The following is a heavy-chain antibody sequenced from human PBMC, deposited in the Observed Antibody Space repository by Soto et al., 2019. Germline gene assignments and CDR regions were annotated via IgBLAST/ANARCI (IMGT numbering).Heavy chain of an antibody. J-gene: IGHJ3*01. D-gene: IGHD2-8*01. CDR1: HFAATNNKY. Sequence: QLLLHASGPGLVKPSATLSLTCTVSHFAATNNKYCSWLPQPRWEPVKWIGEIHHSGTTYYNPSLSSRVSMSMDKSKNLISLILSSVAAADTAVYYWARDSRYCTDSVCSIMRDSFDVWGQGTLVTVSS. CDR2: IHHSGTT. CDR3: ARDSRYCTDSVCSIMRDSFDV. V-gene: IGHV4-4*02.